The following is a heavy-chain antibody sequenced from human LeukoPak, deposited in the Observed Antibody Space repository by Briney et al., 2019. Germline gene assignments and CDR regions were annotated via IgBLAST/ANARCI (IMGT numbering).Heavy chain of an antibody. CDR2: IYYSGST. CDR3: ARTPIGYCSSTSCYGGNWFDP. V-gene: IGHV4-31*03. J-gene: IGHJ5*02. Sequence: SGTLSLTCTVSGGSISSGGYYWSWIRQHPGKGLEWIGYIYYSGSTYYNPSLKSRVTISVDTSKNQLSLKLSSVTAADTAVYYCARTPIGYCSSTSCYGGNWFDPWGQGTLVTVSS. D-gene: IGHD2-2*01. CDR1: GGSISSGGYY.